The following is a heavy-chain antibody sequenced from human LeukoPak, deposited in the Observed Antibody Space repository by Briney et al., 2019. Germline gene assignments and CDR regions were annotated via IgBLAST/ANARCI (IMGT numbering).Heavy chain of an antibody. CDR1: DFSFTNYA. CDR2: VSNRGAST. D-gene: IGHD3-3*01. J-gene: IGHJ6*03. CDR3: VKKNADFWSGYDDYYYYYMDV. V-gene: IGHV3-23*01. Sequence: GGSLRLSCAASDFSFTNYAMSWVRQAPGKGLEWVSAVSNRGASTYYADSVKGRFTISRDNSKNTLFLQMNSLRAEDTAVYYCVKKNADFWSGYDDYYYYYMDVWGKGTTVTVSS.